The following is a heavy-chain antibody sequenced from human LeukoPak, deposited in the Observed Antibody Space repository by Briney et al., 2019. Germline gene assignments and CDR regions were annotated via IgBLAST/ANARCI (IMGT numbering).Heavy chain of an antibody. CDR1: GYTFTSYD. CDR3: ARGCGSTPCHLLDY. Sequence: ASVKVSCKASGYTFTSYDINWVRQAAGQGLEWMGWMNPNSGNTGYAQKFQGRVTMTTDTSTSTAYMELRSLRSDDTAVYYCARGCGSTPCHLLDYWGQGTLVTVSS. D-gene: IGHD2-2*01. J-gene: IGHJ4*02. V-gene: IGHV1-8*01. CDR2: MNPNSGNT.